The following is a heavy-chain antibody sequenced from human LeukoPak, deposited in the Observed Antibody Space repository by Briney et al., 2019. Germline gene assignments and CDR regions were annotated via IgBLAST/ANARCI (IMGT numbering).Heavy chain of an antibody. D-gene: IGHD3-22*01. J-gene: IGHJ4*02. CDR2: INPNSGGT. CDR3: ARDRDYYDSSGYYYEGGGFDY. Sequence: ASVKVSCKASGYSFTGYYMHWVRQAPGQGLKWMGWINPNSGGTNYAQKFQGRVTMTRDTSISTAYMELSRLRSDDTAVYYCARDRDYYDSSGYYYEGGGFDYWGQGTLVTVSS. V-gene: IGHV1-2*02. CDR1: GYSFTGYY.